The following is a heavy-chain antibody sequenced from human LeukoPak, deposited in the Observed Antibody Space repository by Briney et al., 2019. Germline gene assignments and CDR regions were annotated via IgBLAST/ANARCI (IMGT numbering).Heavy chain of an antibody. Sequence: GALRLSCTASEFSVSSTYMTWVRQAPGKGLEWVSVIYTDDKTYYADSVKGRFTISRDNSKNTVYLQMNSLRDEDTAVYYCARPFSGSYGYWGQGTLVTVSS. CDR3: ARPFSGSYGY. CDR2: IYTDDKT. J-gene: IGHJ4*02. D-gene: IGHD1-26*01. CDR1: EFSVSSTY. V-gene: IGHV3-66*01.